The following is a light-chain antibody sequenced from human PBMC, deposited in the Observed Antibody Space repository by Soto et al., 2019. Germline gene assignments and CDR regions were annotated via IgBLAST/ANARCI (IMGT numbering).Light chain of an antibody. Sequence: QFALTQPRSVSGSPGQSVTISCTGTSSDVGSYNFVSWHQQHPGKAPKLMIYDVAKRPSGVPDRFSGSKSGNTASLTISGLQAEDEADYYCCLYVGGRTYLFGTGTKVTVL. CDR3: CLYVGGRTYL. V-gene: IGLV2-11*01. CDR1: SSDVGSYNF. CDR2: DVA. J-gene: IGLJ1*01.